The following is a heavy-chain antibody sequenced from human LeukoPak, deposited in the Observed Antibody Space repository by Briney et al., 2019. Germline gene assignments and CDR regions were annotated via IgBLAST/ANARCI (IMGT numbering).Heavy chain of an antibody. CDR3: SKNRVVFNWNYAYYFDD. Sequence: PGGSLRLSCAASGFTFSNYAMHWVRQAPGKGLEWVALISYDGTNQYYADSVKGRFTISRDNSENTLSLQMNSLRAEDTALYYCSKNRVVFNWNYAYYFDDWGQGTLVTVSS. CDR1: GFTFSNYA. D-gene: IGHD1-7*01. CDR2: ISYDGTNQ. V-gene: IGHV3-30*18. J-gene: IGHJ4*02.